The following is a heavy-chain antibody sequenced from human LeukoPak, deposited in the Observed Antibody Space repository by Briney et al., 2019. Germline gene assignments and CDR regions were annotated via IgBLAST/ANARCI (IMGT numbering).Heavy chain of an antibody. CDR1: GGSISSYY. V-gene: IGHV4-59*01. CDR3: ARESSWGNFDY. Sequence: SETLSLTCTVSGGSISSYYWGWIRQPPGKGLEWIGYIYYSGSTNYNPSLKSRVTISVDTSKNQFSLMLTYVSAADTAVYFCARESSWGNFDYWGQGTLVTVSS. D-gene: IGHD7-27*01. CDR2: IYYSGST. J-gene: IGHJ4*02.